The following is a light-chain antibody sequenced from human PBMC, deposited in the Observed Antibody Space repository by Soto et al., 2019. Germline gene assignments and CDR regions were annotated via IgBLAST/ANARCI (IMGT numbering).Light chain of an antibody. V-gene: IGKV3-11*01. Sequence: EIVMTQSPATLSVSPGERATLSCRASQSIRTNLAWYRHKPGQAPRLLIYDASNRATGIPARFSSSGSGTDFTLTISSLEPEDFAVYYCQQRSNWLTFGGGTKVEIK. CDR2: DAS. J-gene: IGKJ4*01. CDR3: QQRSNWLT. CDR1: QSIRTN.